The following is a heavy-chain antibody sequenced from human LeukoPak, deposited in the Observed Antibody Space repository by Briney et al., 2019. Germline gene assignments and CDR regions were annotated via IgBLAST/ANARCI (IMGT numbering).Heavy chain of an antibody. CDR1: GDSVSSNTAD. CDR2: TYYRSKWYN. Sequence: SQTLPLTCAISGDSVSSNTADWNWMRHSPSRGREWLGRTYYRSKWYNDYAVSVKSRISINPHTSKKPFSLQLNSVTLEDTAVYYCGRDKGGGDDLFDYWGQGTLVTVSS. D-gene: IGHD5-12*01. J-gene: IGHJ4*02. V-gene: IGHV6-1*01. CDR3: GRDKGGGDDLFDY.